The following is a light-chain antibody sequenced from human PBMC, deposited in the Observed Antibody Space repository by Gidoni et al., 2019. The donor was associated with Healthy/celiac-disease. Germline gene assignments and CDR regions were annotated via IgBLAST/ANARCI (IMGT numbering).Light chain of an antibody. Sequence: DIQMTQSPSSLSASVGDRVTITCQASQDISNYLNWYQQKPGKAPKLLIYDASNLETGVPARFSGSGSGTDFTFTISRLQPEDIGTYYCKQDDNLPETFGPGTKVDIK. CDR1: QDISNY. CDR2: DAS. V-gene: IGKV1-33*01. CDR3: KQDDNLPET. J-gene: IGKJ3*01.